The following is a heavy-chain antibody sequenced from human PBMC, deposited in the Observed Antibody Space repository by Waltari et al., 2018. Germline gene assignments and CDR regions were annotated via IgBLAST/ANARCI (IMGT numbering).Heavy chain of an antibody. CDR2: IYYSGST. CDR3: ARDVVPYGAFDI. CDR1: GGSISSYY. Sequence: QVQLQESGPGLVKPSETLSLTCTVSGGSISSYYWSWIRQPPGKGLEWIGYIYYSGSTNYNPSLKSRVTISVDTSKNQFSLKLSSVTAADTAVYYCARDVVPYGAFDIWGQGTMVTVSS. D-gene: IGHD2-2*01. J-gene: IGHJ3*02. V-gene: IGHV4-59*01.